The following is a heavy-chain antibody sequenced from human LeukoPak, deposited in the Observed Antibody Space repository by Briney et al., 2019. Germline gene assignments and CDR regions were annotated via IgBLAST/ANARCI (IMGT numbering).Heavy chain of an antibody. V-gene: IGHV3-23*01. D-gene: IGHD2-21*02. Sequence: PGGSLRLSCAASGFTFSNYAMNWVRQAPGKGLEWVSVIRSSGGGDSTYYADSVKGRFTISRDNSKNTLYLQMNSLRAEDTAVYYCARGSYCGGDCYSGSHTLWGQGTLVTVSS. CDR2: IRSSGGGDST. CDR1: GFTFSNYA. CDR3: ARGSYCGGDCYSGSHTL. J-gene: IGHJ4*02.